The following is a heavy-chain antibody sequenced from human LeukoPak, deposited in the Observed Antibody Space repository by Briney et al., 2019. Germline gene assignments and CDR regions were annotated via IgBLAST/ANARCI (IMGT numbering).Heavy chain of an antibody. J-gene: IGHJ4*02. CDR1: GYTLTELS. CDR2: FDPEDGET. Sequence: ASVKVSCKVSGYTLTELSMHWVRQAPGKGLEWMGGFDPEDGETIYAQKFQGRVTMTGDTFTDTAYMELSSLRSEDTAVYYCATDAQGGAPGDYWGQGTLVTVSS. D-gene: IGHD1-26*01. CDR3: ATDAQGGAPGDY. V-gene: IGHV1-24*01.